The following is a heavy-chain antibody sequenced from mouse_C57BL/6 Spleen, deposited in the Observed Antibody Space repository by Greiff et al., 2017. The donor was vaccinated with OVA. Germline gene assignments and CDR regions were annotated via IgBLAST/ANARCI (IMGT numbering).Heavy chain of an antibody. V-gene: IGHV5-4*01. CDR2: ISDGGSYT. D-gene: IGHD2-1*01. Sequence: EVHLVESGGGLVKPGGSLKLSCAASGFTFSSYAMSWVRQTPEKRLEWVATISDGGSYTSYPDTVNGPFTISRDNAKNNLYLQMRHLKSEDTAVYYYARDDGNYGAMDYWGQGTSVTVSS. CDR1: GFTFSSYA. J-gene: IGHJ4*01. CDR3: ARDDGNYGAMDY.